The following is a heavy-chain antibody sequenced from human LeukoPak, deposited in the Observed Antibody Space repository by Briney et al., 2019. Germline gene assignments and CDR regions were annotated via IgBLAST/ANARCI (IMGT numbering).Heavy chain of an antibody. CDR3: AREGRSLGSESYYPPNWFDP. J-gene: IGHJ5*02. V-gene: IGHV1-2*02. Sequence: ASVKVSCKASGYTFTGYYMHWVRQAPGQGLEWMGWINPNSGGTNYAQKFQGRVTMTRDTSISTAYMELSRLRSDDTAVYYCAREGRSLGSESYYPPNWFDPWGQGTLVTVSS. CDR2: INPNSGGT. D-gene: IGHD3-10*01. CDR1: GYTFTGYY.